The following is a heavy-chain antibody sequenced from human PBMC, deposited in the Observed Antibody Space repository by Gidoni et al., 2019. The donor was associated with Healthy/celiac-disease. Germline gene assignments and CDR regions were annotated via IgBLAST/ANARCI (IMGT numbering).Heavy chain of an antibody. D-gene: IGHD4-17*01. CDR1: GFTFGSYA. V-gene: IGHV3-30-3*01. Sequence: QVQLVESGGGVVQPGRSLRLSCAASGFTFGSYAMHGVRQAPGKGLEWVAVISYDGSNKYYADSVKGRFTISRDNSKNTLYLQMNSLRAEDTAVYYCARDSERADYGGNSVDYWGQGTLVTVSS. CDR2: ISYDGSNK. CDR3: ARDSERADYGGNSVDY. J-gene: IGHJ4*02.